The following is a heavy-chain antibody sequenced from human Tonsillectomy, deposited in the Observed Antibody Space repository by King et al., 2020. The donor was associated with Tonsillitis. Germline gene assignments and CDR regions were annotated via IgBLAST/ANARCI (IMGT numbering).Heavy chain of an antibody. Sequence: QFQLVQSGGGVVQPGGSLRLSCAASGFTFSSYGMHWVRQAPGKGLEWGAFIRYDGSNKYYADSVKGRFTISRDNSKKTLYLQMNSLRAEDTAGYYCAKDRTTVTTPNPRPDAFDIWGQGTMVTFTS. CDR2: IRYDGSNK. D-gene: IGHD4-17*01. CDR1: GFTFSSYG. CDR3: AKDRTTVTTPNPRPDAFDI. J-gene: IGHJ3*02. V-gene: IGHV3-30*02.